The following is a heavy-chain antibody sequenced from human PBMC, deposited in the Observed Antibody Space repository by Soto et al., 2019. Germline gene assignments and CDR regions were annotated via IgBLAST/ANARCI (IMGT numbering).Heavy chain of an antibody. CDR3: GRFSSHGDYAY. Sequence: SETLSLTCTISGGSISGYYWTWIRQSPGKGLEYIGYVYNGNTNYNPSLNSRVTISVDTSKNQFSLKLSSVTAADTAVYYCGRFSSHGDYAYGGQGILVTVPS. CDR2: VYNGNT. D-gene: IGHD4-17*01. V-gene: IGHV4-59*08. J-gene: IGHJ4*02. CDR1: GGSISGYY.